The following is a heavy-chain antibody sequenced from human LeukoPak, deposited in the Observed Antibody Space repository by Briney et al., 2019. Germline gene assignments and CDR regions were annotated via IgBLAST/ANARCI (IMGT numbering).Heavy chain of an antibody. V-gene: IGHV4-34*01. CDR1: GGSFSGYY. D-gene: IGHD1-14*01. CDR3: ARGLTPQH. CDR2: INHSGRT. J-gene: IGHJ1*01. Sequence: LETLSLTCAVYGGSFSGYYWSWIRQPPGKGLEWIGEINHSGRTNYNPSLKSRVTISVDTSKNQFSLKLSSVTAADTAVYYCARGLTPQHWGQGTLVTVSS.